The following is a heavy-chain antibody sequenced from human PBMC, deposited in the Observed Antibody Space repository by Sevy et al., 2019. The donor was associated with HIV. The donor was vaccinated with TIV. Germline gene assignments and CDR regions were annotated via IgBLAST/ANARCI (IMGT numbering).Heavy chain of an antibody. CDR1: GYTFTSNY. CDR3: ARDRAAAGKKYYYYGMDV. Sequence: ASAKVSCKASGYTFTSNYMHWVRQAPGQGLEWMGIINPSGVSASYAQKFQGRVTVTRDTSTSTVYMELSSLRSEDTAVYYCARDRAAAGKKYYYYGMDVWGQGTTVTVSS. D-gene: IGHD6-13*01. CDR2: INPSGVSA. J-gene: IGHJ6*02. V-gene: IGHV1-46*01.